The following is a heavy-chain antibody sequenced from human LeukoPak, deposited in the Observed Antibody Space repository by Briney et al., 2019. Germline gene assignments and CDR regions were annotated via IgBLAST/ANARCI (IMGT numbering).Heavy chain of an antibody. Sequence: PGGSLRLSCAASGFTFSNAWMSWVRQAPGRGLEWVGRIKSKTDGGTTDYAAPVKGRFTISRDDSKNTLYLQMNSLKTEDTAVYYCTTDTAYCGGDCYSQYYFDYWGQGTLVTVSS. CDR3: TTDTAYCGGDCYSQYYFDY. D-gene: IGHD2-21*02. V-gene: IGHV3-15*01. CDR1: GFTFSNAW. J-gene: IGHJ4*02. CDR2: IKSKTDGGTT.